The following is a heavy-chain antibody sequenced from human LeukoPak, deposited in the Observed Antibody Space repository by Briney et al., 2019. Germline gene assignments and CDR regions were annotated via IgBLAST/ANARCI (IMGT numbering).Heavy chain of an antibody. CDR2: ISYDGSNK. Sequence: GRSLRLSCAASGFTFSSYAMHWVRQAPGKGLEWVAVISYDGSNKYYADSVKGRFTISRDNSKNTLYLQVNSLRAEDTAVYYCARAVAAHDAFDIWGQGTMVTVSS. V-gene: IGHV3-30-3*01. J-gene: IGHJ3*02. CDR3: ARAVAAHDAFDI. CDR1: GFTFSSYA. D-gene: IGHD6-19*01.